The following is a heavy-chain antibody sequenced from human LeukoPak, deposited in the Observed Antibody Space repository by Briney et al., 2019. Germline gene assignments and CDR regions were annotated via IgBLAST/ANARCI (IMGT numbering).Heavy chain of an antibody. CDR1: GFTFSSYG. CDR2: IRYDGSNK. J-gene: IGHJ4*02. D-gene: IGHD6-13*01. V-gene: IGHV3-30*02. CDR3: AKDRSSSWYGWYFDY. Sequence: GGSLRLSCAASGFTFSSYGMHWVRQAPGKGLEWVAFIRYDGSNKYYADSVKGRFTISRDNSKNTLYLQMNSLRAEDTAVYYCAKDRSSSWYGWYFDYWGQGTLVTVSS.